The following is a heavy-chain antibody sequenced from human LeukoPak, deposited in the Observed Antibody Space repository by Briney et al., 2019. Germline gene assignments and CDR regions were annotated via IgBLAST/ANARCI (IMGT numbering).Heavy chain of an antibody. D-gene: IGHD6-13*01. J-gene: IGHJ5*02. Sequence: SETLSLTCTVSGGSISSDYWSWIRQPAGRGLEWIGRMYISGSTDHNPSLKSRVTISVDTSKNQFSLKLSSVTAADTAVYYCARDRYSSSWYQSWFDPWGQGTLVTVSS. V-gene: IGHV4-4*07. CDR2: MYISGST. CDR1: GGSISSDY. CDR3: ARDRYSSSWYQSWFDP.